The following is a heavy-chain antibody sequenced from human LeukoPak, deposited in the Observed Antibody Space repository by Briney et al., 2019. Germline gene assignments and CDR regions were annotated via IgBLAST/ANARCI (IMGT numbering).Heavy chain of an antibody. Sequence: PGGSLRLSCAASGFTFSIHNMDWVRQAPGKGLEWISYINSGGDATHYADSVKGRFTISRDDAKNSLYMQTNSLTAEDTAVYYCARGAGRYGDYRDYWGQGTLVTVSS. V-gene: IGHV3-48*04. J-gene: IGHJ4*02. CDR2: INSGGDAT. D-gene: IGHD4-17*01. CDR1: GFTFSIHN. CDR3: ARGAGRYGDYRDY.